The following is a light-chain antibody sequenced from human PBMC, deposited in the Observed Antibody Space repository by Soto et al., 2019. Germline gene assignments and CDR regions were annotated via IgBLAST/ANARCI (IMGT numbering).Light chain of an antibody. V-gene: IGLV1-51*01. CDR2: DND. CDR3: ATWDDSLSSVI. J-gene: IGLJ2*01. CDR1: SSNIGNDY. Sequence: QTVVTQPPSVSAAPGEKVSISCSGSSSNIGNDYVSWYQQLPGTAPKLLIYDNDKRPSGIPDRFSGSKSGTSATLGITGPQYGDEADYHCATWDDSLSSVIFGGGTQLTVL.